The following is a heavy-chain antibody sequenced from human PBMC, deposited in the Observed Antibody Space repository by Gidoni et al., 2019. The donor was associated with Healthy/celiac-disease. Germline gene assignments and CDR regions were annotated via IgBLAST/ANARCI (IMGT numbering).Heavy chain of an antibody. D-gene: IGHD3-10*01. J-gene: IGHJ4*02. V-gene: IGHV3-43*02. Sequence: EVRLVESGGGVVQPGGSLSLSCAASGFTFDDYAMHWVRQAPGKGLEWVSLISGDGGSTYYADSVKGRFTISRDNSKNSLYLQMNSLRTEDTALYYCTQGDYYGSGSPHDYWGQGTLVTVSS. CDR1: GFTFDDYA. CDR3: TQGDYYGSGSPHDY. CDR2: ISGDGGST.